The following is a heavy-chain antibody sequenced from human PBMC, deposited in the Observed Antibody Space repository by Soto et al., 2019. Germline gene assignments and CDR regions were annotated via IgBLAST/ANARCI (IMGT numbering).Heavy chain of an antibody. CDR3: ARGASIAGLYYGMDV. CDR2: NYYSGIT. CDR1: GGSISSGGYY. Sequence: QVQLQESGPGLVKPSQTLSLTCTVSGGSISSGGYYWTWIRQHPGKGLEWIGYNYYSGITYYNPSLKSRVTISLDPSKNQFALKLSSVTAADTAVYYCARGASIAGLYYGMDVCGQGTTVTVSS. V-gene: IGHV4-31*03. D-gene: IGHD6-6*01. J-gene: IGHJ6*02.